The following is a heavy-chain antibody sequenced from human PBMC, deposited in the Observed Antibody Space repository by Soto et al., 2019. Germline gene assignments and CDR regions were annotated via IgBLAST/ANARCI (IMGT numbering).Heavy chain of an antibody. Sequence: EVQLLESGGGLVQPGGSLRLSCAASGFTFSSYAMSWVRQAPGKGLVWVSAISGSGGSTYYADSVKGRFTISRDNSKNTLYLQMNSLRAEDPAVYYCAKVECSSTSCYPNWFDPWGQGTLVTVSS. V-gene: IGHV3-23*01. D-gene: IGHD2-2*01. CDR2: ISGSGGST. CDR1: GFTFSSYA. J-gene: IGHJ5*02. CDR3: AKVECSSTSCYPNWFDP.